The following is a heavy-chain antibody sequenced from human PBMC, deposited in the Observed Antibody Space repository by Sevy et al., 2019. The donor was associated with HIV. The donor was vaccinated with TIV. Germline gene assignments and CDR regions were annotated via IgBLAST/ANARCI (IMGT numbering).Heavy chain of an antibody. Sequence: ASVKVSCKASGYTFTSYGISWVRQAPGQGLEWMGWISAYNGNTNYAQKLQGRVTMTTDTSTSTAYMELRSLRSDDTAVYYCAREYTPPTIFGVVIANYYGMDVWGQGTTVTVSS. CDR1: GYTFTSYG. CDR2: ISAYNGNT. CDR3: AREYTPPTIFGVVIANYYGMDV. V-gene: IGHV1-18*01. J-gene: IGHJ6*02. D-gene: IGHD3-3*01.